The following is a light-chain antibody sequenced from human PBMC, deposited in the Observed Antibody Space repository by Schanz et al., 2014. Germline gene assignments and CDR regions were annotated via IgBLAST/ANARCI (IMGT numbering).Light chain of an antibody. CDR2: EVD. CDR1: SSDVGGYNL. J-gene: IGLJ3*02. Sequence: QSALTQPPSASGSPGQSVAISCTGTSSDVGGYNLVSWYQQHPGEAPKLIIYEVDKRPSGVPDRFSGSKSGNTASLTISGLQAEDEADYYCSSYTSIGTRVFGGGTKLTVL. V-gene: IGLV2-8*01. CDR3: SSYTSIGTRV.